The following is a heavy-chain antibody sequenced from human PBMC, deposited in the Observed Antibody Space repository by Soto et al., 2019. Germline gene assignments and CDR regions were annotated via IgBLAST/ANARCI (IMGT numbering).Heavy chain of an antibody. Sequence: ASVKVSCKASGYTFTGYYMHWVRQAPGQGLEWMGWINPNSGGTNYAQKFQGWVTMTRDTSISTAYMELSRLRSDDTAVYYCARDLGSGWYGYYYGLDVWGQGTTVTVSS. D-gene: IGHD6-19*01. J-gene: IGHJ6*02. V-gene: IGHV1-2*04. CDR1: GYTFTGYY. CDR2: INPNSGGT. CDR3: ARDLGSGWYGYYYGLDV.